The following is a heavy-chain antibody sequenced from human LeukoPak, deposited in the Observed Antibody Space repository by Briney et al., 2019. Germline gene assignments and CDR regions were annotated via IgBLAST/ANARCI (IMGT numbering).Heavy chain of an antibody. J-gene: IGHJ4*02. D-gene: IGHD6-13*01. CDR3: ARDWGSSWYYFDF. Sequence: GGSLRLSCAASGFIFSSYAMSWVRQAPGKGLEWVSVISGGSTYYADSVKGRFTISRDNSKNTLYLQMNSLRAEDTAVYYCARDWGSSWYYFDFWGQGTLVTVSS. CDR2: ISGGST. V-gene: IGHV3-23*01. CDR1: GFIFSSYA.